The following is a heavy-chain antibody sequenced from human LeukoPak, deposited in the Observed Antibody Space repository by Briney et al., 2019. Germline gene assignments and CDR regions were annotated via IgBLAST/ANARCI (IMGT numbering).Heavy chain of an antibody. V-gene: IGHV1-69*05. CDR1: GGAFSSYA. D-gene: IGHD4-17*01. J-gene: IGHJ3*02. Sequence: SVKVSCKASGGAFSSYAISWVRQAPGQGLEWMGRIIPIFGTANYAQKFQGRVTITTDESTSTAYMELSSLRSEDTAVYYCARRLGLGYGDYESAFDIWGQGTMVTVSS. CDR3: ARRLGLGYGDYESAFDI. CDR2: IIPIFGTA.